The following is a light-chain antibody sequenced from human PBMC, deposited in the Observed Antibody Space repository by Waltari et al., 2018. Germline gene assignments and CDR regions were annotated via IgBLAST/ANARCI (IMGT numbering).Light chain of an antibody. CDR2: GAS. CDR3: QQYGSSPR. Sequence: DIVLTQSPGTLSLSPGERATLSCRASQSVSSSYLAWYQQKTGQAPRLLIYGASSRATGIPDRFSGSGSGTDFTLTISRLEPEDFAVYYCQQYGSSPRFGQGTKVEIK. J-gene: IGKJ1*01. CDR1: QSVSSSY. V-gene: IGKV3-20*01.